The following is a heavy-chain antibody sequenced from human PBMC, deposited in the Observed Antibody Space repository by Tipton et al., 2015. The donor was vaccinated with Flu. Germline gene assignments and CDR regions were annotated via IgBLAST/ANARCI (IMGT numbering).Heavy chain of an antibody. V-gene: IGHV4-61*02. Sequence: TLSLTCTVSRGSMSGASYYWSWVRQPAGRGLEWIGRVFTTGSTNYNPSLQSRVTISVDTSKNQFSLEMTSVTAADTAVYYCATDYAKTDAFDIWGHGTMVTVSS. J-gene: IGHJ3*02. CDR2: VFTTGST. CDR1: RGSMSGASYY. CDR3: ATDYAKTDAFDI. D-gene: IGHD4-17*01.